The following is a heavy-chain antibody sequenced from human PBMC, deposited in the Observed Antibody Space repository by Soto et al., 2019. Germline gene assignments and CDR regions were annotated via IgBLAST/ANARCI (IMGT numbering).Heavy chain of an antibody. CDR1: GFTFRTYA. V-gene: IGHV3-30-3*01. Sequence: HPGGSLRLSCAASGFTFRTYAMHWVRQAPGKGLEWVAAMSYDGGNRYYADSVKGRFTIARDNPKNTLYMQMNSLRVDDTAVYYCAREDSGYTGYFDYWGQGTLVTVSS. CDR3: AREDSGYTGYFDY. CDR2: MSYDGGNR. J-gene: IGHJ4*02. D-gene: IGHD5-12*01.